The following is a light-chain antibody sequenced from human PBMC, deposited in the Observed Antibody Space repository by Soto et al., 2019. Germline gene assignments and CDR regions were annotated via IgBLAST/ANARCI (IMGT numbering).Light chain of an antibody. CDR1: QRISRW. CDR2: DAS. CDR3: QQYNSYPWM. V-gene: IGKV1-5*01. Sequence: DIQMTQSPSTLSASVGDRVTITCRASQRISRWLAWYQEKPGKAPKLLIYDASSLESGVPSRFSGSGSGTEFTLTISSLQPDDFATYYCQQYNSYPWMFGQGTKVEIQ. J-gene: IGKJ1*01.